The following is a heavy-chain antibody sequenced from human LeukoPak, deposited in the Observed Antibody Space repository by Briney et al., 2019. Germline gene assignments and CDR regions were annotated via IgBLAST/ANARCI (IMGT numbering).Heavy chain of an antibody. CDR3: ARGVLRYFDWLFDSSPNYYFDY. V-gene: IGHV1-46*01. CDR1: GYTFTSYY. J-gene: IGHJ4*02. Sequence: ASVKVSCKASGYTFTSYYMHWVRQAPGQGLEWMGIINPSGGSTSYAQKFQGRVTMTRDTSTSTVYMELSSLRSEDTAMYYCARGVLRYFDWLFDSSPNYYFDYWGQGTLVTVSS. D-gene: IGHD3-9*01. CDR2: INPSGGST.